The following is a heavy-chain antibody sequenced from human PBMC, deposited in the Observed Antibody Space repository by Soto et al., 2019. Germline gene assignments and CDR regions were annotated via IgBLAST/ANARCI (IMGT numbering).Heavy chain of an antibody. CDR2: IYYSGST. CDR1: GGSISSYY. Sequence: SETLSLTCTVSGGSISSYYWSWIRQPPGKGLEWIGYIYYSGSTSSNPSLKSRITISVDTSKNQFSLKVRSVTAADTAVYYCARPHGGSSGWDNWFDPWGQGTLVTVSS. V-gene: IGHV4-59*01. J-gene: IGHJ5*02. D-gene: IGHD6-25*01. CDR3: ARPHGGSSGWDNWFDP.